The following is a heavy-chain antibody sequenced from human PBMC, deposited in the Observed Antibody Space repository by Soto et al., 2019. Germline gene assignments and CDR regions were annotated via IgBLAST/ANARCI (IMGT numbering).Heavy chain of an antibody. CDR1: GYSLTSYW. D-gene: IGHD3-9*01. J-gene: IGHJ4*02. V-gene: IGHV5-10-1*01. Sequence: GESLKISCKGSGYSLTSYWISWVRQMPGKGLEWMGRIDPSDSYTNYSPSFQGHVTISADKSISTAYLQWSSLKASDTAMYYCVLSRVIIRVDYWGQGTLVTVSS. CDR2: IDPSDSYT. CDR3: VLSRVIIRVDY.